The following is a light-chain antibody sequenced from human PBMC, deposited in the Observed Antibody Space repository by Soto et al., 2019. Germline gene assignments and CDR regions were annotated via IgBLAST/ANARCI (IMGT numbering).Light chain of an antibody. CDR3: GTWDSRLTAVI. Sequence: ELTQPSSVSVSPGQTARITCSGDVLAKKYARWYQQVPGTAPKVLIYDDNKRPSGIPGRFSGSKSGTSATLAITGLQTGDEADYYCGTWDSRLTAVIFGGGTKLTVL. J-gene: IGLJ2*01. V-gene: IGLV1-51*01. CDR2: DDN. CDR1: VLAKKY.